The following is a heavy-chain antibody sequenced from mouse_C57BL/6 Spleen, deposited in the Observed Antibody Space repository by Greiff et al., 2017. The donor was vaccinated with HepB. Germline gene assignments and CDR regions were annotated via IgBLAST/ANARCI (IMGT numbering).Heavy chain of an antibody. CDR1: GFSLTSYG. CDR2: IWGGGST. J-gene: IGHJ4*01. D-gene: IGHD2-4*01. Sequence: QVQLQQSGPGLVAPSQSLSITCTVSGFSLTSYGVDWVRQPPGKGLEWLGVIWGGGSTNYNSALMSRLSISKDNSKSQVFLKMNSLQTDDTAMYYCAKHKGRGYDYLGAMDYWGQGTSVTVSS. CDR3: AKHKGRGYDYLGAMDY. V-gene: IGHV2-9*01.